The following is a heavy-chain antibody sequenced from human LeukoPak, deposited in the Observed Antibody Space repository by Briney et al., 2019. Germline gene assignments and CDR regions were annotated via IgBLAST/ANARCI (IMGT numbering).Heavy chain of an antibody. CDR2: ISKSGSTK. Sequence: LPGGSLRLSCAASGFTFSTYALHWVRRAPGKGLDWVAAISKSGSTKYYAESVKGRFTISRDSSKNTLSLQMSSLRAEDTAVYYCAGGRGDYMDAWGKGTTVTV. J-gene: IGHJ6*03. V-gene: IGHV3-30-3*01. CDR3: AGGRGDYMDA. CDR1: GFTFSTYA.